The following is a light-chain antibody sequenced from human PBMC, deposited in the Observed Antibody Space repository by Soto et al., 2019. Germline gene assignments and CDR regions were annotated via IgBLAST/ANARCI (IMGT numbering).Light chain of an antibody. Sequence: QSALTQPASVSGSPGQSITISCSGASSDVGPYKLVAWYQQHPDKAPKLIIHEGTKRPSGVSSRFSGSQSGTTASLTISGVQAEDEADYYCCSYAASDLIFGGGTQLTVL. CDR3: CSYAASDLI. V-gene: IGLV2-23*01. CDR1: SSDVGPYKL. CDR2: EGT. J-gene: IGLJ2*01.